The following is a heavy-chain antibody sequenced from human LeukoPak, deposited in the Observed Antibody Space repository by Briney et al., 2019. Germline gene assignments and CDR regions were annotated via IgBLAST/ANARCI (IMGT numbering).Heavy chain of an antibody. CDR1: GFTFSSYA. Sequence: GGSLRLSCAASGFTFSSYAMSWVRQASGKGLEWVSAISGSGGSTYYADSVKGRFTISRDNSKNTPYLQMNSLRAEDTAVYYCAKRGGIAARLSLYYFDYWGQGTLVTVSS. CDR3: AKRGGIAARLSLYYFDY. J-gene: IGHJ4*02. V-gene: IGHV3-23*01. D-gene: IGHD6-6*01. CDR2: ISGSGGST.